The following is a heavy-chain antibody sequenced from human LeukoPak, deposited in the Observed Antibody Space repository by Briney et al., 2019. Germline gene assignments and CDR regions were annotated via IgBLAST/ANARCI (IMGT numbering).Heavy chain of an antibody. CDR2: ISPSGRSV. Sequence: GGSLRLSCVGSGLSFGDYGMNWVRQAPGKGLEWLTFISPSGRSVSYADSVKGRFTIARDNAKKSLYLQMDSLRGEDTAIYYCTRVAGSDFWGQGTLVTVSA. V-gene: IGHV3-48*03. CDR3: TRVAGSDF. D-gene: IGHD3-10*01. J-gene: IGHJ4*02. CDR1: GLSFGDYG.